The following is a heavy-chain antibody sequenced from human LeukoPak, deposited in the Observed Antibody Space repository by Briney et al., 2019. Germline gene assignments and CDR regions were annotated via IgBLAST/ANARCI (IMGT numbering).Heavy chain of an antibody. Sequence: GGSLRLSCAASGFAFSTYAMSWVRQAPGKGLEWVSAISGSGGSTYYADSVKGRFTISRDNSKNTLYLQMNSLRAEDTAVYYCAKGTPAGLWFGGPDYWGQGTLVTVSS. CDR3: AKGTPAGLWFGGPDY. D-gene: IGHD3-10*01. V-gene: IGHV3-23*01. CDR1: GFAFSTYA. J-gene: IGHJ4*02. CDR2: ISGSGGST.